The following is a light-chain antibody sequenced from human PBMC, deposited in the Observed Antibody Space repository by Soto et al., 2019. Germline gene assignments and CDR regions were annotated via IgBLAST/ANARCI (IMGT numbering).Light chain of an antibody. CDR3: QQRSDWPWT. J-gene: IGKJ1*01. Sequence: EIVLTQSPATLSVSPGERATLSCRASQSVNINLAWYQQKPGQAPRLLIYDATSRATGIPDRFSGSGSGTDFTLTISSLEPEDFAVYYCQQRSDWPWTFGQGTKVDI. CDR2: DAT. V-gene: IGKV3-11*01. CDR1: QSVNIN.